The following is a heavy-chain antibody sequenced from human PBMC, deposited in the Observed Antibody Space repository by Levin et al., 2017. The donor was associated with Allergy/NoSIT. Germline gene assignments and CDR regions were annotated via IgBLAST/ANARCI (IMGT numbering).Heavy chain of an antibody. CDR2: IYYSGST. D-gene: IGHD4-17*01. V-gene: IGHV4-59*01. CDR1: GGSISSYY. Sequence: PSETLSLTCTVSGGSISSYYWSWIRQPPGKGLEWIGYIYYSGSTNYNPSLKSRVTISVDTSKNQFSLKLSSVTAADTAVYYCARAKYGDHFDYWGQGTLVTVSS. J-gene: IGHJ4*02. CDR3: ARAKYGDHFDY.